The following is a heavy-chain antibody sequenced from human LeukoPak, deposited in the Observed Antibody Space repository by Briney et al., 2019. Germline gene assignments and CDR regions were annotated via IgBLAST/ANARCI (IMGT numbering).Heavy chain of an antibody. CDR1: GDSASSNSAA. V-gene: IGHV6-1*01. Sequence: SQTLSLTCAISGDSASSNSAAWNWIRQSPSRGLEWLGRTYYRSKWYNDYAVSVKSRITINPDTSKNQFSLQLNSVTPEDTAVYYCARVFDNWNYWDYYYGMDVWGQGTTVTVSS. CDR2: TYYRSKWYN. D-gene: IGHD1-7*01. J-gene: IGHJ6*02. CDR3: ARVFDNWNYWDYYYGMDV.